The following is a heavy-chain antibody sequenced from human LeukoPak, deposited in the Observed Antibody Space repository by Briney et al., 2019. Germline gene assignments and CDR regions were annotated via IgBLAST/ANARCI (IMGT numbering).Heavy chain of an antibody. CDR3: VRDPHNSGSGRYFDL. V-gene: IGHV3-66*01. CDR2: FYSGGTI. CDR1: GFTFDDYA. Sequence: GGSLRLSCAASGFTFDDYAMHWVRQAPGKGLEWVSVFYSGGTIRYADFVKGRFTVSRDISQNSLNLQMNSLTAEDTAVYYCVRDPHNSGSGRYFDLWGRGALVTVSP. J-gene: IGHJ2*01. D-gene: IGHD3-10*01.